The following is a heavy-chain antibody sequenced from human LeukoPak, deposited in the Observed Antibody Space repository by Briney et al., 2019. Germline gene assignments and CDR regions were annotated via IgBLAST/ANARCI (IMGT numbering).Heavy chain of an antibody. Sequence: QTGGSLRLSCAASGFTFSNHWMHWVRQAPGKGLVWVSRINSDGSNTSYADSVKGRITISRDNAKNTLYLQMNSLRAEDTGIYYCARGQWFSYYYYMDVWGKGTTVTVSS. V-gene: IGHV3-74*01. D-gene: IGHD3-22*01. CDR2: INSDGSNT. CDR3: ARGQWFSYYYYMDV. CDR1: GFTFSNHW. J-gene: IGHJ6*03.